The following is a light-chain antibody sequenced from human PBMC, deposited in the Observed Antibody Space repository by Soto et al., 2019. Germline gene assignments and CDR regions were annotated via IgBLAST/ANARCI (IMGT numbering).Light chain of an antibody. V-gene: IGKV1-33*01. CDR2: DAS. J-gene: IGKJ4*01. Sequence: DIQMTQSPSSLSASVGDRVTITCQASQDISNYLKWYQQKPGKAPKLLIYDASNLETGVPSRFSGSGSGTDFTFTISSLQPEDIATDYCQQYDNLQLTFGGGTKVEIK. CDR1: QDISNY. CDR3: QQYDNLQLT.